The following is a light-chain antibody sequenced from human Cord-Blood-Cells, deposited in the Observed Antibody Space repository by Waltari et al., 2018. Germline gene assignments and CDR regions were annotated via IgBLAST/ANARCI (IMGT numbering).Light chain of an antibody. J-gene: IGLJ3*02. CDR3: CSYVGSSTLV. CDR1: SSDVGSYNL. V-gene: IGLV2-23*02. CDR2: EVS. Sequence: QSALTQPASVSGSPGQSITISCTGTSSDVGSYNLVSWYQQHPGKAPKLMIYEVSKRPSGVSNRFSGSKSGNTASLTISGLQAEDEADYYCCSYVGSSTLVFGGGNKLTVL.